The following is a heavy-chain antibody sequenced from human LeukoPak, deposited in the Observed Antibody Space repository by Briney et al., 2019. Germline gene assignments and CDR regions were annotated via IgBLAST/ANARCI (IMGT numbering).Heavy chain of an antibody. D-gene: IGHD3-3*01. CDR1: GYTFTSYG. V-gene: IGHV1-18*01. J-gene: IGHJ4*02. Sequence: ASVKVSCKASGYTFTSYGISWVRQAPGKGLEWMGWISAYNGNTNYAQKLEGRVTMTTDTSTSTAYMQLRSLRSDATAEYYYARDHYDFWSGYYSPHSVFDYWGQGTLVTVSS. CDR2: ISAYNGNT. CDR3: ARDHYDFWSGYYSPHSVFDY.